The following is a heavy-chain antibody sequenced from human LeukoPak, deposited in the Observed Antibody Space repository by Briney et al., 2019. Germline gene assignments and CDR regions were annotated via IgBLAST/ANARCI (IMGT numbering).Heavy chain of an antibody. CDR1: GGSISSYY. Sequence: SETLSLTCTVSGGSISSYYWSWIRQPPGKGLEWIGYIYYSGSTNYNPSLKSRVTISVDTSKNQFSLKLSSMTAADTAVYYCARMLLGYCSSTSCYGYYYYYMCVWGKGTTVTVSS. D-gene: IGHD2-2*01. CDR2: IYYSGST. J-gene: IGHJ6*03. V-gene: IGHV4-59*01. CDR3: ARMLLGYCSSTSCYGYYYYYMCV.